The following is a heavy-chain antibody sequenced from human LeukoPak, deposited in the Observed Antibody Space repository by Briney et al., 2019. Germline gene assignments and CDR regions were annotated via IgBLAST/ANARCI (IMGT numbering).Heavy chain of an antibody. CDR3: AREERRRSSGWQPWGRTGLYYFDY. CDR1: GFTFSSYS. J-gene: IGHJ4*02. CDR2: ISSSSSYI. Sequence: PGGSLRLSCAASGFTFSSYSMNWVRQAPGKGLEWVSSISSSSSYIYYADSVKGRFTISRDNAKNSLYLQMNSLRAEDTAVYYCAREERRRSSGWQPWGRTGLYYFDYWGQGTLVTVSS. V-gene: IGHV3-21*01. D-gene: IGHD6-19*01.